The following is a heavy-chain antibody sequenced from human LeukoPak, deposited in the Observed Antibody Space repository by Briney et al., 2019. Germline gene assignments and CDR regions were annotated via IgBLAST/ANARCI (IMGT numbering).Heavy chain of an antibody. Sequence: GGSLRLSCAASGFTFSSYAIHWVRQAPGKGLEWEAVISYDGSIKYYADSVKGRFTISRDNSKNTLYMQMNSLRAEDTAVYYCAKDAYCGGDCYSDYYYYGMDVWGQGTTVTVSS. J-gene: IGHJ6*02. D-gene: IGHD2-21*02. V-gene: IGHV3-30-3*01. CDR3: AKDAYCGGDCYSDYYYYGMDV. CDR2: ISYDGSIK. CDR1: GFTFSSYA.